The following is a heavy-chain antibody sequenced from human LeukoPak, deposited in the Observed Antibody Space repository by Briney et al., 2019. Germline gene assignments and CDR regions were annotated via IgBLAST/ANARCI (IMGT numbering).Heavy chain of an antibody. CDR1: GFTFDDYA. CDR3: AKDRGSGDSKKWDPIYCYYGMDV. J-gene: IGHJ6*02. D-gene: IGHD1-26*01. CDR2: ISGDGGST. V-gene: IGHV3-43*02. Sequence: GGSLRLSCAASGFTFDDYAMHWVRQAPGKGLEWVSLISGDGGSTYYADSVKGRFTISRDNSKNSLYLQMNSLRTEDTALYYCAKDRGSGDSKKWDPIYCYYGMDVWGQGTTVTVSS.